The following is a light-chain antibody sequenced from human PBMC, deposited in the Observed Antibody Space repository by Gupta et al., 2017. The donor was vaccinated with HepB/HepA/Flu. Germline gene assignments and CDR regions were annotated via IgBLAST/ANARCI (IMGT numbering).Light chain of an antibody. CDR3: QQYDNSPQVT. Sequence: DIVLTQSPVTLSFSPGERATLSCRASQSISSGSLSWYVQKSGQAPRLLIYGDPMRATGTPDRFSGGGSGTDFTLTISRLQHEDFGVYYCQQYDNSPQVTFGGGTRLEIK. V-gene: IGKV3-20*01. CDR2: GDP. J-gene: IGKJ4*01. CDR1: QSISSGS.